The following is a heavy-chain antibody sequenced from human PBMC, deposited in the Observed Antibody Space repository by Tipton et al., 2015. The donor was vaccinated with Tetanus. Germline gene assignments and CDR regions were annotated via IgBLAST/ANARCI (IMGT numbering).Heavy chain of an antibody. Sequence: AASGFTFDDYAMHWVRQAPGKGLEWVSGISRNSGRIGYGDSVKGRFTISRDNSKNTLYLQMNSLRAEDTAVYYCAKDRVRSIVEVVLTYYFDYWGQGTLVTVSS. CDR3: AKDRVRSIVEVVLTYYFDY. J-gene: IGHJ4*02. V-gene: IGHV3-9*01. CDR2: ISRNSGRI. D-gene: IGHD3-16*02. CDR1: GFTFDDYA.